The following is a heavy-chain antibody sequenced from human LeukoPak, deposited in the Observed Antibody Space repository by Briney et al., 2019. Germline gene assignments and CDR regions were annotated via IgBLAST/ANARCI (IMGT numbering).Heavy chain of an antibody. CDR2: IYTSGST. J-gene: IGHJ5*02. CDR1: GGSISSGSYY. CDR3: ARDRDHDNNWFDP. D-gene: IGHD3-10*01. V-gene: IGHV4-61*02. Sequence: SETLSLTCTVSGGSISSGSYYWSWIRQPAGKELEWIGRIYTSGSTNYNPSLKSRVTISVDTSKNQFSLKLSSVTAADTAVYYCARDRDHDNNWFDPWGQGTLVTVSS.